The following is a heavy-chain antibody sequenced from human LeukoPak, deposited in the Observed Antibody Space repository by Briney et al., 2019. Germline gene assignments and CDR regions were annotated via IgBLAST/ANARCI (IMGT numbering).Heavy chain of an antibody. D-gene: IGHD1-26*01. J-gene: IGHJ4*02. CDR3: ARGVVGATYFDY. V-gene: IGHV3-48*03. CDR1: GFTFSSYE. Sequence: PGGSLRLSCAASGFTFSSYEMNWVRQAPGKGLEWVSYISSSGSTIYYADSVKGRFTISRDNAKNSLYLQMNSLRAEDTAVYYCARGVVGATYFDYWGQGTLVTVSS. CDR2: ISSSGSTI.